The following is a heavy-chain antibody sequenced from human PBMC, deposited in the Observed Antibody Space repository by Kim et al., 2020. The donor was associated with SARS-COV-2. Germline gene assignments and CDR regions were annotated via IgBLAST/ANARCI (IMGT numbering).Heavy chain of an antibody. J-gene: IGHJ3*02. V-gene: IGHV3-13*04. CDR3: ARDSGYYAFDI. CDR1: GFTFSSYD. CDR2: IGTAGDT. D-gene: IGHD3-22*01. Sequence: GGSLRLSCAASGFTFSSYDMHWVRQAPGKGLEWVSAIGTAGDTYYPGSVKGRFTISRENAKNSLYLQMNSLRAGDTAVYYCARDSGYYAFDIWGQGTMVTVSS.